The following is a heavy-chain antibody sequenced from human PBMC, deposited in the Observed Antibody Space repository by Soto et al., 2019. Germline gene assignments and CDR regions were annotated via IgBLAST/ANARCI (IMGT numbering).Heavy chain of an antibody. CDR2: LSYDGSDK. J-gene: IGHJ3*02. CDR3: AKDQSHAFDI. CDR1: GFTFSTYG. V-gene: IGHV3-30*18. Sequence: PGGSLRLSCVASGFTFSTYGMYWVRQAPGKGLEWVAVLSYDGSDKYYADSVKGRFTISRDNSKNTLYLQMNSLRAEDTAVYYCAKDQSHAFDIWGQGTMVTVSS.